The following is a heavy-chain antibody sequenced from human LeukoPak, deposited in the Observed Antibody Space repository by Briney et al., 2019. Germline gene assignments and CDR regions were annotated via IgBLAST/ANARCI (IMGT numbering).Heavy chain of an antibody. CDR1: GFTFSSYA. CDR2: ISGSGGST. V-gene: IGHV3-23*01. J-gene: IGHJ6*02. CDR3: AKARSSSYYYGMDV. Sequence: GGSLRLSCAASGFTFSSYAMSWVRQAPGKGLEWVSGISGSGGSTYYADSVKGRFTFSRDNSKNTLYLQMNSLRAEDTAVYYRAKARSSSYYYGMDVWGQGTTVTVSS. D-gene: IGHD6-13*01.